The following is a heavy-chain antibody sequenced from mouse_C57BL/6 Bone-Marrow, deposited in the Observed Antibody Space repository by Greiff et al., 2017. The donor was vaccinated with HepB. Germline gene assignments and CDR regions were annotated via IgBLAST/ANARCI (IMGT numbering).Heavy chain of an antibody. CDR2: IDPSDSYT. Sequence: QVQLQQPGAELVMPGASVKLSCKASGYTFTSYWMHWVKQRPGQGLEWIGEIDPSDSYTNYNQKFKGKSTLTVDKSSSTAYMQLSSLTSEDSAVYYCARDDYEGLCDYGGQGTTLTVSS. D-gene: IGHD2-4*01. CDR3: ARDDYEGLCDY. CDR1: GYTFTSYW. V-gene: IGHV1-69*01. J-gene: IGHJ2*01.